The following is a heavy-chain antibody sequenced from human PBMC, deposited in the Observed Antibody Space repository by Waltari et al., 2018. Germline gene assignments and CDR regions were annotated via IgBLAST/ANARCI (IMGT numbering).Heavy chain of an antibody. CDR2: ISADGSST. J-gene: IGHJ4*02. Sequence: EVQLVESGGGLVQPGGSLRLSCSASTFPFTDSAMHWVRQAAGKGLEYVSSISADGSSTYYADSVKGRFTISRDNSKDTLYLHMSSLRREDTAVYYCVKERGLQRFFDSWGQGTLVTVSS. CDR3: VKERGLQRFFDS. V-gene: IGHV3-64D*06. D-gene: IGHD1-1*01. CDR1: TFPFTDSA.